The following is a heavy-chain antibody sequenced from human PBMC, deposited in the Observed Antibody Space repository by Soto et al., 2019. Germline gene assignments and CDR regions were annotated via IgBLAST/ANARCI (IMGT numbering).Heavy chain of an antibody. CDR2: IWYDGSNK. CDR3: ARGMVTTHYYYYGMDV. CDR1: GFTFSSYG. V-gene: IGHV3-33*01. J-gene: IGHJ6*02. D-gene: IGHD2-21*02. Sequence: PGGSLRLSCAASGFTFSSYGMHWVRQAPGKGLEWVAVIWYDGSNKYYADSVKGRFTISRDNSKNTLYLQMNSLRAEDTAVYYCARGMVTTHYYYYGMDVWGQGTTVTVSS.